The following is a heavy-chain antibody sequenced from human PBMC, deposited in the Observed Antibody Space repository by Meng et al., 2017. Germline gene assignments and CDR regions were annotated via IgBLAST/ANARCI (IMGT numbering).Heavy chain of an antibody. D-gene: IGHD5-24*01. J-gene: IGHJ4*02. CDR3: ARARDGYNQRPFDY. Sequence: GESLKISCAASGFTFSSYAMHWVRQAPGKGLEWVAVISYDGSNKYYADSVKGRFTISRDNSKNTLYLQMNSLRAADTAVYYCARARDGYNQRPFDYWGQGTLVTVSS. CDR2: ISYDGSNK. V-gene: IGHV3-30*04. CDR1: GFTFSSYA.